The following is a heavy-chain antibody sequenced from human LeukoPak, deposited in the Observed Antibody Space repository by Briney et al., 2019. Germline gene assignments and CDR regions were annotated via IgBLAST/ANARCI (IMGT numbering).Heavy chain of an antibody. D-gene: IGHD3-3*01. CDR2: PNSGGT. J-gene: IGHJ6*02. V-gene: IGHV1-2*02. Sequence: PNSGGTNYAQKFQGRVTMTRDTSISTAYMELSRLRSDDTAVYYCARARFLEWLPYGMDVWGQGTTVTVSS. CDR3: ARARFLEWLPYGMDV.